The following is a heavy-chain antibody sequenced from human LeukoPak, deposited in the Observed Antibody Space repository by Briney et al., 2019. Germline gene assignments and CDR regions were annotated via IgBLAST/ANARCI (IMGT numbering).Heavy chain of an antibody. CDR3: AKGLINDWSALED. CDR2: ISGSGGTT. V-gene: IGHV3-23*01. J-gene: IGHJ4*02. Sequence: PGGSLRLSCTASGFTFSSYAMTWVRQAPGKGLDWVSAISGSGGTTYYADSERGRFTISSDNSKNTPYLQMNSLRAEDTAVYYCAKGLINDWSALEDWGQGTLVTVSS. D-gene: IGHD3-9*01. CDR1: GFTFSSYA.